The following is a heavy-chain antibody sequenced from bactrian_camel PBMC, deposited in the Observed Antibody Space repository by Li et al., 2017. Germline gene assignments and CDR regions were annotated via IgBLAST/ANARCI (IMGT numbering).Heavy chain of an antibody. CDR3: VRDAEEY. J-gene: IGHJ4*01. CDR1: GFTFSSHW. V-gene: IGHV3S1*01. CDR2: IVTGGGTT. Sequence: HVQLVESGGGLVQPGGSLTLSCAASGFTFSSHWMYWVRQAPGKGLEWVSGIVTGGGTTYYADSVKGRFTISRDNAENTLYLQMNSLKPEDTAVYYCVRDAEEYWGQGTQVTVS.